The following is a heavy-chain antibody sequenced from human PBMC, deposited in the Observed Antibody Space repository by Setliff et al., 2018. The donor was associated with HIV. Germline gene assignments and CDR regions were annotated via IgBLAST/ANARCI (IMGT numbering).Heavy chain of an antibody. J-gene: IGHJ6*03. CDR2: IHYSGNT. V-gene: IGHV4-31*03. Sequence: SETLSLTCTVFGDSIRSCGYYWSWIRQHPGKGLEWIGYIHYSGNTYYKPSLRARLTMSVATSKNQFSLKLSSVTAAGSAVYYCAKDRSHYGSGKVTRYYTDVWGKGTTVTVSS. D-gene: IGHD3-10*01. CDR1: GDSIRSCGYY. CDR3: AKDRSHYGSGKVTRYYTDV.